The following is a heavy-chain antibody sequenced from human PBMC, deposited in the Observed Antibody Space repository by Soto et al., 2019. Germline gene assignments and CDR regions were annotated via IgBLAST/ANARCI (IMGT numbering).Heavy chain of an antibody. V-gene: IGHV3-48*02. CDR1: GSTFNSYS. CDR2: ISSTSATI. CDR3: VKVRRLDEEWFDA. D-gene: IGHD2-21*01. J-gene: IGHJ5*02. Sequence: GGSLRLSCAASGSTFNSYSMNWVRQAPGEGLEWISYISSTSATIYYADSVQGRFTVSRDNARNSLFLQMSGLRDDDTAVYYCVKVRRLDEEWFDAWGQGVLVTVSS.